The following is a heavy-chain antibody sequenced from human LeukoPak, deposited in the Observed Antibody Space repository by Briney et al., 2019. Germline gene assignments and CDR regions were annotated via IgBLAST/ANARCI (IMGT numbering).Heavy chain of an antibody. Sequence: PGGSLRLSCAASGFTFSSYSMNWVRQAPGKGLEWVSYISSSGSTIYYADSVKGRFTISRDNAKNSLYLQMNSLRAEDTAVYYCARGSITIFGVVTLWGQGTLVTVSS. CDR1: GFTFSSYS. CDR3: ARGSITIFGVVTL. D-gene: IGHD3-3*01. V-gene: IGHV3-48*04. CDR2: ISSSGSTI. J-gene: IGHJ4*02.